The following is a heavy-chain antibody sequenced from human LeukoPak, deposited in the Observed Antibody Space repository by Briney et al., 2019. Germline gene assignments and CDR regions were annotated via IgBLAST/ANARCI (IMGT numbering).Heavy chain of an antibody. Sequence: GGALRLSRAASGFTFSSYPMSWVRQAPGKGVEGVGRSKSKTDGGTTDYAAPVKGRFTISRDDSKNTLYLQMNSLKTEDTAVYYCTTQLYYYDSRGYNYWGQGTLVTVSS. CDR1: GFTFSSYP. D-gene: IGHD3-22*01. CDR3: TTQLYYYDSRGYNY. CDR2: SKSKTDGGTT. J-gene: IGHJ4*02. V-gene: IGHV3-15*01.